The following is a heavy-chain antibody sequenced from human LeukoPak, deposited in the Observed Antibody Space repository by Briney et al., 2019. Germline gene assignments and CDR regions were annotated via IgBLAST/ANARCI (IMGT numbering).Heavy chain of an antibody. J-gene: IGHJ4*02. CDR2: IWYDGTNK. D-gene: IGHD5-18*01. V-gene: IGHV3-33*06. Sequence: GGSVRLSCAASGFTFSNYGMHWVRQSPGKGLEWVAVIWYDGTNKYYADSVEGRFTISRDNYKNTLYLQMNSLRAEDTAVYYCAKDPPKGGYSYGYFEYWGQGTLVTVSS. CDR1: GFTFSNYG. CDR3: AKDPPKGGYSYGYFEY.